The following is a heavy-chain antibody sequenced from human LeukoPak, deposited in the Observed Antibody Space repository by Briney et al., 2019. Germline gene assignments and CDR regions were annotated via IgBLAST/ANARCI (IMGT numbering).Heavy chain of an antibody. J-gene: IGHJ3*02. Sequence: SETLSLTCTVSGGSISSTSYYWGWIRQPPGKGLEWIGSLYYSGSTYYNPSLQSRVTTSVDTSKNQFSLKLSSVTAADTAVYYCAKAAPPRRTSIAVAGYQWPNDAFDIWGQGTMVTVSS. CDR2: LYYSGST. V-gene: IGHV4-39*07. D-gene: IGHD6-19*01. CDR1: GGSISSTSYY. CDR3: AKAAPPRRTSIAVAGYQWPNDAFDI.